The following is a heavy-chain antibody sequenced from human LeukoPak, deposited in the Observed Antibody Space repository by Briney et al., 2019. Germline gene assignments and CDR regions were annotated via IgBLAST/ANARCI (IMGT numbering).Heavy chain of an antibody. J-gene: IGHJ4*02. CDR3: ARDRVGSGWPRPYYFEV. CDR2: IDPNTGAT. D-gene: IGHD6-19*01. CDR1: GYTLTGYY. V-gene: IGHV1-2*02. Sequence: ASVKVSCKASGYTLTGYYLHWVRQAPGQGLEWMGWIDPNTGATRSAQKFQCRITMTRDTSISTAYMDLSRLRSDDTAVYYCARDRVGSGWPRPYYFEVWGQGTLVTVSS.